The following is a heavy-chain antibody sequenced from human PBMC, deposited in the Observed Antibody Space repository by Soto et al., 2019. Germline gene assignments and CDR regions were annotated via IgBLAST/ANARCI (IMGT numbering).Heavy chain of an antibody. J-gene: IGHJ5*02. D-gene: IGHD3-10*01. CDR2: IYYTGTT. CDR1: GGSISSSRYF. V-gene: IGHV4-39*07. Sequence: SETLPLTCTVAGGSISSSRYFWGWIRQPPGKGLEWIGSIYYTGTTYYNPSLKSRVTISVDTSKNQFSLKLSSVTAEDTAVYYRARLGPYDSGSYSFRYNWFDPWGQATLVTVSS. CDR3: ARLGPYDSGSYSFRYNWFDP.